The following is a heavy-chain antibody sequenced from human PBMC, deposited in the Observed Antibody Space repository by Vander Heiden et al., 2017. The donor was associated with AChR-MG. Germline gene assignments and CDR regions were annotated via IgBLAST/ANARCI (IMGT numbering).Heavy chain of an antibody. D-gene: IGHD2-21*02. CDR1: GFTFSNSC. V-gene: IGHV3-33*01. Sequence: QVQLVESGGGVVQPGRSLRLSCAASGFTFSNSCIHWGRQAPGKGLEWVAVIWYDGGNKYYADSVKGRFTISRDNSKNTLYLQMSSLRVDDTAVYYCARAAGREECGGDCYLRPAWGQGTLVTVSS. J-gene: IGHJ5*02. CDR3: ARAAGREECGGDCYLRPA. CDR2: IWYDGGNK.